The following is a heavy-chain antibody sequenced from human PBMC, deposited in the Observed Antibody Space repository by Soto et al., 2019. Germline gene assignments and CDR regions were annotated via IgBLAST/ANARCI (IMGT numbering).Heavy chain of an antibody. D-gene: IGHD4-17*01. Sequence: QVQLQESGPGLVKPSQTLSLTCTVSGGSISSGDYYWSWIRQPPGKGLEWIGYIYYSGSTYYNPSLKSRVTISVDTSKNQFSLKLSSVTAADTAVYYCASGVGVGVTTESFDYWGQGTLVTVSS. CDR1: GGSISSGDYY. CDR3: ASGVGVGVTTESFDY. V-gene: IGHV4-30-4*01. J-gene: IGHJ4*02. CDR2: IYYSGST.